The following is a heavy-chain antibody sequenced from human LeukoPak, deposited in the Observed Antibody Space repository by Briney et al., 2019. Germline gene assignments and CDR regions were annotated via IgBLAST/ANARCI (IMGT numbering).Heavy chain of an antibody. V-gene: IGHV4-61*02. CDR2: IYTSGST. CDR3: ARVPDYYYYMDV. J-gene: IGHJ6*03. Sequence: SETLSLTCTVSSGSISSGSYYWSWIRQPAGKGLEWIGRIYTSGSTNYNPSLKSRVTISVDTSKNQFSLKLSSVTAADTAVYYCARVPDYYYYMDVWGKGTTVTVSS. CDR1: SGSISSGSYY.